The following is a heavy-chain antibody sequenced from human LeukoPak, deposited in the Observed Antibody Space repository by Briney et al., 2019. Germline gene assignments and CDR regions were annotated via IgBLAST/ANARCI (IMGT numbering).Heavy chain of an antibody. V-gene: IGHV1-69*04. Sequence: SVKVSCKASGGTSSSYGISWVRQAPGQGLEWMGRIIPILGIANYAQKFQGRVTITADKSTSTAYMELSSLRSEDTAVYCCARDYGDSSYYYYGMDVWGQGTTVTVSS. D-gene: IGHD4-17*01. CDR3: ARDYGDSSYYYYGMDV. J-gene: IGHJ6*02. CDR2: IIPILGIA. CDR1: GGTSSSYG.